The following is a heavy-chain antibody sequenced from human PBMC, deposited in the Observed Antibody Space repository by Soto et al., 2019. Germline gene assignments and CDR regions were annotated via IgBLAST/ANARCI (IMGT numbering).Heavy chain of an antibody. CDR1: GFTFSSYA. CDR3: ARGERYGGFTILYYFDY. Sequence: PGGSLSLSCAASGFTFSSYAMHWVRQAPGKGLEWVAVISYDGSNKYYADSVKGRFTISRDNSKNTLYLQMNSLRAEDTAVYYCARGERYGGFTILYYFDYWGQGTLVTVSS. CDR2: ISYDGSNK. J-gene: IGHJ4*02. D-gene: IGHD3-3*01. V-gene: IGHV3-30-3*01.